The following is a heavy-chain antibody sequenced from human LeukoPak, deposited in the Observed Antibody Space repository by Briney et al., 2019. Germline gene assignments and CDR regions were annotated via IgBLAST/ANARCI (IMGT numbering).Heavy chain of an antibody. Sequence: ASVKVSCKASGYTFTGYYMHWVRQAPGQGLEWMGWINPNSGGTNYAQKFQGRVTMTRDTSISTAYMELSRLRSDDTAVYYCARVRITIFGVVTGAFDIWGQGTMVTVSS. CDR1: GYTFTGYY. CDR2: INPNSGGT. V-gene: IGHV1-2*02. D-gene: IGHD3-3*01. J-gene: IGHJ3*02. CDR3: ARVRITIFGVVTGAFDI.